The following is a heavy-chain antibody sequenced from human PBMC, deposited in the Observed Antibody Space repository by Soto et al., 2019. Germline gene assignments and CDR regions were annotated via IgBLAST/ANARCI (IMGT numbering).Heavy chain of an antibody. Sequence: ETLSLTCTVSGGSISSSSYYWDWVRQPPGKGLEGIGSICYSGSTYYNPSLKSRVTISVDTSKNQFSLKLSSVTAADTAVYYCARGYCSGGSCYRYWGQGSQVTSPQ. D-gene: IGHD2-15*01. J-gene: IGHJ4*02. CDR1: GGSISSSSYY. CDR3: ARGYCSGGSCYRY. CDR2: ICYSGST. V-gene: IGHV4-39*01.